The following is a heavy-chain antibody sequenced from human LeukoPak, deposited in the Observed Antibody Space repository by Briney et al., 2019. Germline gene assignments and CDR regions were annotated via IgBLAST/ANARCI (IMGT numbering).Heavy chain of an antibody. Sequence: GGSLRLSCAASGFTFSSYAMSWVRQAPGKGLEWVSGISGRDSTTYYADSVKGRFTISRENSKNTLYLQMNSLRAEDTAVYYCAKDLSLYYYGSGSLSGFDYWGQGTLVTVSS. D-gene: IGHD3-10*01. V-gene: IGHV3-23*01. J-gene: IGHJ4*02. CDR3: AKDLSLYYYGSGSLSGFDY. CDR1: GFTFSSYA. CDR2: ISGRDSTT.